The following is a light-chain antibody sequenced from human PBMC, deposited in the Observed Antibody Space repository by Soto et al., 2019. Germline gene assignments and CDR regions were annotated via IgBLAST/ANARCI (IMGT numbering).Light chain of an antibody. CDR1: SSNIGAGYD. CDR2: GNS. J-gene: IGLJ1*01. V-gene: IGLV1-40*01. Sequence: QSVLTQPPSVSGAPGQRVTISCTGSSSNIGAGYDVHWYQQLPGTAPKLLLYGNSNRPSGVPDRFSGSKSGTSASLVITGLQAEDEADYYGQSYDSSLSGSYVFGTGTKVTVL. CDR3: QSYDSSLSGSYV.